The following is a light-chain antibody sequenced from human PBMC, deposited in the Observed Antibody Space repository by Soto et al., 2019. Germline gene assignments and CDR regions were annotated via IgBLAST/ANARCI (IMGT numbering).Light chain of an antibody. CDR1: QSVSSY. V-gene: IGKV3-11*01. CDR3: QQRSNCPQ. Sequence: EIVLPQSPATLSLSPGERTTLSCRASQSVSSYLDWYQQKPGQAPMLLIYDASHRATGIPARLRGSGSGADFTLTIRSLEPDDFAVYDCQQRSNCPQFGPATKVDIK. CDR2: DAS. J-gene: IGKJ3*01.